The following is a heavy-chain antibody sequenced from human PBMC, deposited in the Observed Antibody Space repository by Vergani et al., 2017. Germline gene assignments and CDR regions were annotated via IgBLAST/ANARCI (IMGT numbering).Heavy chain of an antibody. CDR2: ISASGSST. CDR1: GFTFSSCA. Sequence: EVQLLESGGGLVQPGGSLRLSCAASGFTFSSCAMSWVRQAPGKGLEWVSGISASGSSTYYGDSVKGRFTISRDNSKNTLYLQMNSLRAEDTAVYYCAKDKFYDSSLSCVDPWGQGTLVTVSS. CDR3: AKDKFYDSSLSCVDP. J-gene: IGHJ5*02. V-gene: IGHV3-23*01. D-gene: IGHD3-22*01.